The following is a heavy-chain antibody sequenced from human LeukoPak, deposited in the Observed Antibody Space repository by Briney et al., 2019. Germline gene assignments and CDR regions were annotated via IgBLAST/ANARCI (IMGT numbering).Heavy chain of an antibody. CDR1: GFTFRNYD. D-gene: IGHD3-22*01. CDR3: AKRADSGGYPFDY. V-gene: IGHV3-23*01. CDR2: ISGGSNT. J-gene: IGHJ4*02. Sequence: GGSLRLSCAASGFTFRNYDMFWVRQAPGKGLEWVSDISGGSNTYYADSVKGHFTISRDNSKNTLYLQMNSLRAEDTAVYYCAKRADSGGYPFDYWGQGTLVTVSS.